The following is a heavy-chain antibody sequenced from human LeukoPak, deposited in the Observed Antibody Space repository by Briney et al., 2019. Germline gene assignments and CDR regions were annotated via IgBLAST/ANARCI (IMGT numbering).Heavy chain of an antibody. CDR3: AREGSYYGSGSYYYYYYYMDA. CDR1: GFTFSSYW. Sequence: GGSLRLSCAASGFTFSSYWMSWVRQAPGKGLEWVANIKQDGSEKYYVDSVKGRFTISRDNAKNSLYLQMNSLRAEDTAVYYCAREGSYYGSGSYYYYYYYMDAWGKGTTVTISS. CDR2: IKQDGSEK. D-gene: IGHD3-10*01. J-gene: IGHJ6*03. V-gene: IGHV3-7*01.